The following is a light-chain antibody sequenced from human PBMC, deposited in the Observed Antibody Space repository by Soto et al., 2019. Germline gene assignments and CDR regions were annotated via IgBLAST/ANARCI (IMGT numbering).Light chain of an antibody. CDR1: QSVSSY. CDR2: DAS. J-gene: IGKJ1*01. Sequence: EIVLTQSPATLSLSPGERATLSCRASQSVSSYLAWYQQKPGQAPRLLIYDASNRATGIPARFSGSGSGTEFNLTISSLETEDFEVYYGQQRSNWPPWTFGQGTKVEIK. CDR3: QQRSNWPPWT. V-gene: IGKV3-11*01.